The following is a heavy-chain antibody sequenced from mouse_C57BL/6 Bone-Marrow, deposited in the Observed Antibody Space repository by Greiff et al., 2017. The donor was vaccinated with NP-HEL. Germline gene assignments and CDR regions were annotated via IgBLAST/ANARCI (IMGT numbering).Heavy chain of an antibody. CDR3: ARKAYYRRIYEVAY. V-gene: IGHV1-50*01. Sequence: VQLQQPGAELVKPGASVKLSCKASGYTFTTYWMQWVKQRPGQGLAWIGEIDPSDSSTNYNQKLKGKATLTVDTSSSTANMQLSSLTSEDSAVYYCARKAYYRRIYEVAYWGQGTRVTVSA. J-gene: IGHJ3*01. CDR1: GYTFTTYW. CDR2: IDPSDSST. D-gene: IGHD1-1*01.